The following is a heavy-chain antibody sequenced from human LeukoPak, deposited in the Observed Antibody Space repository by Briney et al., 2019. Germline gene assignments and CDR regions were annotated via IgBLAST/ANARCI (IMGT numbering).Heavy chain of an antibody. Sequence: GGSLRLSCAAPGFTFSSYWMHWVRQAPGKGLVWVTRINTDGSTTNYADSVKGRFTISRDNAENTLYLQMNSLRAEDTAVYYCARGSPAAVWGQGALVTVSS. J-gene: IGHJ4*02. CDR2: INTDGSTT. CDR1: GFTFSSYW. V-gene: IGHV3-74*01. CDR3: ARGSPAAV. D-gene: IGHD6-25*01.